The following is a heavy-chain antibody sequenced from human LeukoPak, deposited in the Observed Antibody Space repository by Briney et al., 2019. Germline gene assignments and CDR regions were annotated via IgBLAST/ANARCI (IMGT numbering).Heavy chain of an antibody. Sequence: GGSLRLSCAPSGFTFDNFAMTWVRQAPGKGLEWVLEITGSGGSTYSADSVKGRFTISRDNSKNTLYLQMNSLRAEDTAIYYCARELFDFDYWGQGTLVTVSS. CDR2: ITGSGGST. D-gene: IGHD3-10*01. V-gene: IGHV3-23*01. J-gene: IGHJ4*02. CDR1: GFTFDNFA. CDR3: ARELFDFDY.